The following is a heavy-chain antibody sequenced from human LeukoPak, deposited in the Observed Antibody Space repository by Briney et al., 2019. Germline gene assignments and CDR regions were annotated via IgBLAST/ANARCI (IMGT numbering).Heavy chain of an antibody. J-gene: IGHJ4*02. Sequence: GGSLRLSCAASGFTFSSYAMSWVRQAPGKGLEWVSVISGSGGSTYYADSVKGRFTISRDNSRNTLYPQMNSLRAEETAVYYCAKERSRGGDCLDYWGQGTLVTVSS. V-gene: IGHV3-23*01. CDR1: GFTFSSYA. D-gene: IGHD2-21*02. CDR2: ISGSGGST. CDR3: AKERSRGGDCLDY.